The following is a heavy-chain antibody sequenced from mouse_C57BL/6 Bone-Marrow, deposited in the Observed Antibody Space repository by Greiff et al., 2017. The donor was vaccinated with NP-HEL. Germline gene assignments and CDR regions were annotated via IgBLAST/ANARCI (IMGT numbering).Heavy chain of an antibody. D-gene: IGHD2-3*01. V-gene: IGHV2-3*01. J-gene: IGHJ1*03. Sequence: LVAPSQSLSITCTVSGFSLTSYGVSWVRQPPGKGLEWLGVIWGDGSTNYHSALISRLSISKDNSKSQVFLKLNSLQTDDTATYYCASISRDNYDGYQGFDVWGTGTTVTVSS. CDR3: ASISRDNYDGYQGFDV. CDR2: IWGDGST. CDR1: GFSLTSYG.